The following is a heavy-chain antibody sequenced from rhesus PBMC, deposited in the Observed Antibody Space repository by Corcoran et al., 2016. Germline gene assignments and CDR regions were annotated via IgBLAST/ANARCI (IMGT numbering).Heavy chain of an antibody. CDR2: INPSNGNT. V-gene: IGHV1-200*01. CDR3: ARGPWDSGYRYFDY. CDR1: GYTFTSYR. Sequence: QVQLVQSGAEVKKPGASVKLSCEASGYTFTSYRINWVRQAPGQGLEWIGWINPSNGNTGYAKKVQGRVTMTRDTSTRTAYMELGSLRYEDTAVYYCARGPWDSGYRYFDYWGQGVLVTVSS. J-gene: IGHJ4*01. D-gene: IGHD5-24*01.